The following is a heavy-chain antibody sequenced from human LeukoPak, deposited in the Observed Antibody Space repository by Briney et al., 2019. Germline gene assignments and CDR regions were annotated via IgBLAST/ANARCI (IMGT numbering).Heavy chain of an antibody. D-gene: IGHD2-2*01. CDR1: GGSISSSNW. CDR2: IYHSGST. V-gene: IGHV4-4*02. Sequence: PSETLSPTCAVSGGSISSSNWWSWVRQPPGKGLEWIGEIYHSGSTNYNPSLKSRVTISVDKSKNQFSLKLSSVTAADTAVYYCAHHCSSTSCPDYWGQGTLVTVSS. CDR3: AHHCSSTSCPDY. J-gene: IGHJ4*02.